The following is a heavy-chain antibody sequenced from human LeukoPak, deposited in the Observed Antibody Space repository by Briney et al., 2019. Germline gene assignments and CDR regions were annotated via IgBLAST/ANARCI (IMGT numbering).Heavy chain of an antibody. Sequence: GGSLRLSCAASGFTFSSYSMNWVRQAPGKGLEWVSSISSSSSYIYYADSVKGRFTISRDNAKNSLYLQMNSLRAEDTSVYYCARTWILGAFDIWGQGTMVTVSS. D-gene: IGHD5-18*01. J-gene: IGHJ3*02. CDR1: GFTFSSYS. CDR3: ARTWILGAFDI. V-gene: IGHV3-21*01. CDR2: ISSSSSYI.